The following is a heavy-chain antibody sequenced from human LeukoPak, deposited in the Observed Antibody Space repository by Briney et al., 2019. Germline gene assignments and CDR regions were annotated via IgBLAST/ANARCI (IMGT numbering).Heavy chain of an antibody. CDR2: IYYSGST. Sequence: SETLSLTCTVSGASISRHYWTWIRQPPGKGLQWIGHIYYSGSTNYNPPLKSRVTISVDMSKNQFSLKLSSVTAADTAVYYCACRDGTEWGQGTLVTVSS. D-gene: IGHD5-24*01. J-gene: IGHJ4*02. CDR1: GASISRHY. V-gene: IGHV4-59*08. CDR3: ACRDGTE.